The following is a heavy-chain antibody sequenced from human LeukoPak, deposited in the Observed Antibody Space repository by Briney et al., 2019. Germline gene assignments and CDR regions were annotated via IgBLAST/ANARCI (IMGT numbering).Heavy chain of an antibody. CDR1: GGSISSYY. D-gene: IGHD2-15*01. Sequence: SSETLSLTCTVSGGSISSYYWSWIRQPPGKGLEWIGYIYYSGSTNYNPSLKSRVTISVDTSKNQFSLKLSSVTAADTAVYYCAREIGGAFDIWGQGTMVTVSS. J-gene: IGHJ3*02. V-gene: IGHV4-59*01. CDR3: AREIGGAFDI. CDR2: IYYSGST.